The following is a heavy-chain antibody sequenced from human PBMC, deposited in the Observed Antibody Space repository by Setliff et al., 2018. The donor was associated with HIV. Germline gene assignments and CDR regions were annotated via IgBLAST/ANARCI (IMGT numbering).Heavy chain of an antibody. CDR3: VNPSGAMGDFDS. D-gene: IGHD3-16*01. CDR2: IYYHGST. J-gene: IGHJ4*02. Sequence: SETLSLTCTVSGGSISSTNYFWGWIRQPPGKGLEWIGTIYYHGSTYYNPSLKSRVTISIDTSKNQFPLQLTSVTAADTAVYYCVNPSGAMGDFDSWGQGTLVTV. V-gene: IGHV4-39*01. CDR1: GGSISSTNYF.